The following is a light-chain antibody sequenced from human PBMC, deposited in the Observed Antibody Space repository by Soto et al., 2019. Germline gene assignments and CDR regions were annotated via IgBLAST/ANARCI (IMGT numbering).Light chain of an antibody. CDR3: QQYNSYSRT. CDR2: KAS. Sequence: DIQMTQSPSTLSASVGDRVTITCRASQSISSWLAWYQQKPGKAPKLLIYKASSLESGVPSRVSGSGSGTEFTLTISGLQPDDFSTYYCQQYNSYSRTFGQGTKVEI. J-gene: IGKJ1*01. CDR1: QSISSW. V-gene: IGKV1-5*03.